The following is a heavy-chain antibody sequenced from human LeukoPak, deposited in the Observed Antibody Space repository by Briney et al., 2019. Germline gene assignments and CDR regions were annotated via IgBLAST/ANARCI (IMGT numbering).Heavy chain of an antibody. J-gene: IGHJ4*03. Sequence: SETLFLTCAAYGGSFSRYYWSWIRQSPGKGLEWIAEIDHRGDTNYNPSVKSRVTISVDTSKNQFSLRVRSLSAADTAVYYCARGATISETGYFDFWGQGTLVTVSS. CDR2: IDHRGDT. V-gene: IGHV4-34*01. CDR3: ARGATISETGYFDF. D-gene: IGHD5-24*01. CDR1: GGSFSRYY.